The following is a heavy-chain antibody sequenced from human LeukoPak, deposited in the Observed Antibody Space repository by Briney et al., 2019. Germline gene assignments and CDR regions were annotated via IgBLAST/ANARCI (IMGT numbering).Heavy chain of an antibody. CDR3: ARGEDYDILTGQRAPGYYYGMDV. Sequence: SETLSLTCTVSGGSISSYYWSWIRQPPGKGLEWIGYIYYSGSTNYNPSLKSRVTISVDTSKNQFSLKLSSVTAADTAVYYCARGEDYDILTGQRAPGYYYGMDVWGQGTTVTVSS. V-gene: IGHV4-59*01. J-gene: IGHJ6*02. D-gene: IGHD3-9*01. CDR1: GGSISSYY. CDR2: IYYSGST.